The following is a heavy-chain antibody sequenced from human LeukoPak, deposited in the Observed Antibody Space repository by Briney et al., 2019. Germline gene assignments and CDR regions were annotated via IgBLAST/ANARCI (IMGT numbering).Heavy chain of an antibody. CDR3: ARGYDSGGSYLFDF. V-gene: IGHV3-13*01. CDR1: GFTFSNFD. Sequence: GGSRRLSCAASGFTFSNFDMHWVRQATGKGLEWVSAIGIDGDTYYAGSVKGRFTISREDAKSSMFLQMNSLRAGDTAVYFCARGYDSGGSYLFDFWGQGTLVTVSS. D-gene: IGHD3-22*01. CDR2: IGIDGDT. J-gene: IGHJ4*02.